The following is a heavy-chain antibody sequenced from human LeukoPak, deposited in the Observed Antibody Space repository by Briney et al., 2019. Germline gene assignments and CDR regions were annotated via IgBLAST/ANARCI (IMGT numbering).Heavy chain of an antibody. J-gene: IGHJ6*02. CDR3: ARDVYGGNSGYYYGMDV. CDR2: IYHSGST. V-gene: IGHV4-30-2*01. CDR1: GGSISSGGYS. Sequence: SQTLSLTCAVSGGSISSGGYSWSRIRQPPGEGLEWIGYIYHSGSTYYNPSLKSRVTISVDRSKNQFSLKLSSVTAADTAVYYCARDVYGGNSGYYYGMDVWGQGTTVTVSS. D-gene: IGHD4-23*01.